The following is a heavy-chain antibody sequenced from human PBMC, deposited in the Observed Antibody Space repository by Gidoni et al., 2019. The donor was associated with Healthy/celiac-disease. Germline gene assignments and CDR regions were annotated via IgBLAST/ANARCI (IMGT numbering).Heavy chain of an antibody. CDR3: ARGARSTQFDP. CDR1: GGSISSGGYS. CDR2: IYHSGST. Sequence: QLQLQEYGSGLVKPSQTLSLTCAVSGGSISSGGYSWSWIRQPPGKGLEWIGYIYHSGSTYYNPSLKSRVTISVDRSKNQFSLKLSSVTAADTAVYYCARGARSTQFDPWGQGTLVTVSS. V-gene: IGHV4-30-2*01. J-gene: IGHJ5*02.